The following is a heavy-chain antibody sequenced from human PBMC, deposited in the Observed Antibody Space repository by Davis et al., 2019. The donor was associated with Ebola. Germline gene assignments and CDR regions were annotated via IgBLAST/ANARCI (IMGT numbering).Heavy chain of an antibody. CDR3: ARARGAFDI. J-gene: IGHJ3*02. CDR1: GFTFNTNS. Sequence: GESLKISCAASGFTFNTNSMSWVRQAPGKGLEWVSVISGRGSTIFYADSVKGRFTISRDNSKNTLYLQMNSLRAEDTAVYYCARARGAFDIWGQGTMVTVSS. V-gene: IGHV3-23*01. CDR2: ISGRGSTI.